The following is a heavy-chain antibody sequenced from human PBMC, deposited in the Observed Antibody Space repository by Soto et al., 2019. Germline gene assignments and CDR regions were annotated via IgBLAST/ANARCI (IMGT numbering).Heavy chain of an antibody. CDR2: ISSSSSYI. Sequence: PGGSLRLSCAASGFTFSSYSMNWVRQAPGKGLEWVSSISSSSSYIYYADSVKGRFTISRDNAKNSLYLQMNSLRAEDTAVYYCAREYGYSSGWDHDAFDIWGQGTMVTVSS. D-gene: IGHD6-25*01. J-gene: IGHJ3*02. V-gene: IGHV3-21*01. CDR1: GFTFSSYS. CDR3: AREYGYSSGWDHDAFDI.